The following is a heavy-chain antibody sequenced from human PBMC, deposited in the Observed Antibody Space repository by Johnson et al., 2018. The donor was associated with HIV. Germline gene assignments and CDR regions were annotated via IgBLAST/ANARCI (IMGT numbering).Heavy chain of an antibody. CDR1: GFTFDDYG. J-gene: IGHJ3*02. D-gene: IGHD2-8*01. V-gene: IGHV3-20*04. CDR2: INWNGGST. CDR3: ARDTRHCTNGVCYHDAFDI. Sequence: VQLVESGGGLVQPGGSLRLSCAASGFTFDDYGLSWVRQAPGKGLKWVSGINWNGGSTGYADSVKGRFTISRDNAKNSLYLQMNSLRAEDTALYYCARDTRHCTNGVCYHDAFDIWGQGTMVTVSS.